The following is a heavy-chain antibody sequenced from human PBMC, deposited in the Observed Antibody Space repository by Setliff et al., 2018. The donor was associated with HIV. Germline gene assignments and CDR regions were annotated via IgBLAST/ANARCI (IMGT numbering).Heavy chain of an antibody. CDR2: INPNTGDT. CDR1: GYTFSDYY. J-gene: IGHJ3*02. V-gene: IGHV1-2*06. D-gene: IGHD3-9*01. Sequence: GASVKVSCKASGYTFSDYYIHWVRQAPGQGLEWMGRINPNTGDTNYAQKFQDRVTMTRDTSINTAYMELSRLRSDDTAVYYCAREYDVLTGYYISAFDIWGQGTMVTVSS. CDR3: AREYDVLTGYYISAFDI.